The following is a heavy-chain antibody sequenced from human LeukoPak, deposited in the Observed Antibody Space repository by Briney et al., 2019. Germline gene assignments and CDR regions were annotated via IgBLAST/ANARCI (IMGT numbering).Heavy chain of an antibody. CDR3: ARGDYSDASDYFPLFDN. J-gene: IGHJ4*02. CDR1: GFTFSSYA. D-gene: IGHD3-22*01. CDR2: ISGSGGST. Sequence: GGSLRLSCAASGFTFSSYAMSWVRQAPGKGLEWVSAISGSGGSTYYADSVKGRFTISRDNSKNTLYLQMNSLRVEDTAVYYCARGDYSDASDYFPLFDNWGQGTLVTVSS. V-gene: IGHV3-23*01.